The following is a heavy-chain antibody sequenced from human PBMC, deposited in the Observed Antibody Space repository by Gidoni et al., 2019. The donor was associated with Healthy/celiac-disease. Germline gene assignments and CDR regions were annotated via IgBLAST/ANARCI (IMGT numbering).Heavy chain of an antibody. CDR2: ISGSGGST. Sequence: EVQLLESGGGLVQPGGSLRPSCAALGFTFSSSAISWVRQAPGKGLEWVSAISGSGGSTYYADSVKGRFTISRDNSKNTLYLQMNSLRAEDTAVYYCAKDSRKAAALHNFDYWGQGTLVTVSS. D-gene: IGHD6-13*01. CDR1: GFTFSSSA. V-gene: IGHV3-23*01. CDR3: AKDSRKAAALHNFDY. J-gene: IGHJ4*02.